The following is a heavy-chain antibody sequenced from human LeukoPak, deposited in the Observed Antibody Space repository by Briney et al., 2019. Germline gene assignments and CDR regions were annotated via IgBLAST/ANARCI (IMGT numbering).Heavy chain of an antibody. CDR1: GGSISSGDYY. Sequence: SETLSLTCTVSGGSISSGDYYWSWIRQPPGKGLEWIGYIYYSGSTDCNPSLKSRVTMSVDTSKNQFSLKLISVTAADTAVYYCARGPPPDFDYWGQGTLVTVSS. CDR3: ARGPPPDFDY. J-gene: IGHJ4*02. V-gene: IGHV4-61*08. CDR2: IYYSGST.